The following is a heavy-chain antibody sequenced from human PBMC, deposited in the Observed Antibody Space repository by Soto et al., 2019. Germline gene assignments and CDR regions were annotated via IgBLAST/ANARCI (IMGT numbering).Heavy chain of an antibody. CDR3: ARHSYSSSWYGDCDS. CDR1: GGSISTTSYY. Sequence: PSETLCLTCTVSGGSISTTSYYRGWLRPPPGKGLEWIGSIYYSGSTYYNPSLKSRVTISVDTSKNQFSLKLSSVTAADTAVYYFARHSYSSSWYGDCDSWGQGTLVP. CDR2: IYYSGST. J-gene: IGHJ4*02. D-gene: IGHD6-13*01. V-gene: IGHV4-39*01.